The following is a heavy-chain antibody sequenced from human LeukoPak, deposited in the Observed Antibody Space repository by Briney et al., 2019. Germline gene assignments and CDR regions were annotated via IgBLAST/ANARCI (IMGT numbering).Heavy chain of an antibody. D-gene: IGHD3-22*01. CDR3: ARGHDSSGYYFPDY. CDR2: IYYSGST. V-gene: IGHV4-39*07. J-gene: IGHJ4*02. Sequence: PSETLSLTCTVSDGSISSSSYYWGWFRQPPGNGLEWIGSIYYSGSTYYNPSLKSRVTISVDTSKNQFSLKLSSVTAADTAVYYCARGHDSSGYYFPDYWGQGTLVTVSS. CDR1: DGSISSSSYY.